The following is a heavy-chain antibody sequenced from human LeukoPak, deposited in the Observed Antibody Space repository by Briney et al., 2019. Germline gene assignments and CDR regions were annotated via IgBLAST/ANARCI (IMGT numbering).Heavy chain of an antibody. CDR2: INPNSGGT. V-gene: IGHV1-2*02. CDR3: ARTLYYDFWMFDY. CDR1: GYTFTGYY. Sequence: GASVKVPCKASGYTFTGYYMHWVRQAPGQGPEWMGWINPNSGGTNYAQKFQGRVTMTRDTSISTAYMELSRLRSDDTAVYYCARTLYYDFWMFDYWGQGTLVTVSS. J-gene: IGHJ4*02. D-gene: IGHD3-3*01.